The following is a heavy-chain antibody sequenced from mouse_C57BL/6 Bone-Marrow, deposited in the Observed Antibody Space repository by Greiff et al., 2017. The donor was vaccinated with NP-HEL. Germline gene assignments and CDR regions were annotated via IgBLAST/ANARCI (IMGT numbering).Heavy chain of an antibody. V-gene: IGHV1-64*01. J-gene: IGHJ1*03. D-gene: IGHD2-4*01. CDR1: GYTFPSYW. CDR2: IHPNSGST. CDR3: ARTIYYEYDWYFDG. Sequence: VHVKQPGAELVKPGASVKLSCKASGYTFPSYWMHWVKQRPGQGLEWIGMIHPNSGSTNYNEKFKSKATLTVDKSSSTAYMQLSSLTSADSAVYYCARTIYYEYDWYFDGWGTGTTVTVSS.